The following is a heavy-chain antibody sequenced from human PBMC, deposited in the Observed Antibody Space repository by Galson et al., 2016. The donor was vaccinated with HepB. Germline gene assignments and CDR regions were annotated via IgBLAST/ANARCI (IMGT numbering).Heavy chain of an antibody. CDR3: ARSFSSGWSPIDY. Sequence: SLRLSCAASGFTFSTYGMHWVRQAPGKGLEWVAVIWYDGTNEYYAESVRGRFTISRDTSKNTLYLRLNSLRAEDTAVYYCARSFSSGWSPIDYWGQGTLVTVSS. CDR1: GFTFSTYG. V-gene: IGHV3-33*01. D-gene: IGHD6-19*01. CDR2: IWYDGTNE. J-gene: IGHJ4*02.